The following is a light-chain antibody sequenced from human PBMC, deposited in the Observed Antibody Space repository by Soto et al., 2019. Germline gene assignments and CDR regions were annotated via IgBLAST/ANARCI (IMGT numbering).Light chain of an antibody. CDR2: DVS. V-gene: IGKV3-11*01. CDR1: QSVSSY. J-gene: IGKJ3*01. Sequence: EIVLTQSPATLSLSPGERATLSCRASQSVSSYLAWYQQKPGQAPRLLIYDVSNRATGIPARFSGSGSGTDFTLTLSSREPEDFAVYYCQQRSNWPPFTFGPGTSLEIK. CDR3: QQRSNWPPFT.